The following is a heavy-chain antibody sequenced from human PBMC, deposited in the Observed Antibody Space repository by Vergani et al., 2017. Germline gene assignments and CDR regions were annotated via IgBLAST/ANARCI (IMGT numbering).Heavy chain of an antibody. Sequence: QITLKESGPTLVKPTQTLTLTCTFSGFSLNTTGMGVGWIRQPPGKALEWLGLIYWNDRKGYRSSLKNRLTFTKDISKNQVVLRMTNMDPVDTATYYCAHSPVDMDTIVCDSWGQGTLVTVAS. D-gene: IGHD3-9*01. V-gene: IGHV2-5*01. CDR3: AHSPVDMDTIVCDS. CDR1: GFSLNTTGMG. CDR2: IYWNDRK. J-gene: IGHJ4*02.